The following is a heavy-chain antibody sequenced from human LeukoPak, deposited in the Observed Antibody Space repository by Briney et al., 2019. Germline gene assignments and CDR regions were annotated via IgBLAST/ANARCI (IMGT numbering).Heavy chain of an antibody. V-gene: IGHV1-69*01. CDR2: IIPIFGTA. CDR1: GGTFSSYA. CDR3: AITPGDFWSGYEDY. D-gene: IGHD3-3*01. Sequence: ASVKVSCEASGGTFSSYAISWVRQAPGQGLEWMGGIIPIFGTANYAQKFQGRVTITADESTSTAYMELSSLRSEDTAVYYCAITPGDFWSGYEDYWGQGTLVTVSS. J-gene: IGHJ4*02.